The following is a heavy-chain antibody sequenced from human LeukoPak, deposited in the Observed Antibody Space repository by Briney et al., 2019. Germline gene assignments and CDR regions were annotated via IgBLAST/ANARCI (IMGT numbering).Heavy chain of an antibody. CDR3: ARDLGYGDYYYYYGMDV. CDR1: GFTFSSYG. D-gene: IGHD4-17*01. Sequence: PGGSLRLSCAASGFTFSSYGMHWVRQAPGKGLEWVAVIWYDGSNKYYADSVKGRFTISRDNSKNTLYLQMNSLRAEDTAVYYCARDLGYGDYYYYYGMDVWGQGTTVTVS. J-gene: IGHJ6*02. CDR2: IWYDGSNK. V-gene: IGHV3-33*01.